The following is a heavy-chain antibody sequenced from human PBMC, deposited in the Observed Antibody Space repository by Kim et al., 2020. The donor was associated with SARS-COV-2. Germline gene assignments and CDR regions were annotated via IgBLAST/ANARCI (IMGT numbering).Heavy chain of an antibody. CDR2: IDSSGTT. J-gene: IGHJ5*01. CDR3: ARHLRGSSWFDS. CDR1: GGSISSTTDS. V-gene: IGHV4-39*01. D-gene: IGHD6-13*01. Sequence: LETLSLTCTISGGSISSTTDSWNWFRQPPGDELEWIGGIDSSGTTYYNPSLKGRLTLSAETSKNQFSVKLTSVTAAATAVFYCARHLRGSSWFDSWGQGT.